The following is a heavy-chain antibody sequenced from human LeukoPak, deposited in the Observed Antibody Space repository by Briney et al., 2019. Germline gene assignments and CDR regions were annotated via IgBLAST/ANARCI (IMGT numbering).Heavy chain of an antibody. Sequence: KPSETLSLTCTVSGGSISSSSYYWGWIRQPPGKGLEWIGSIYYSGSTYYNPSLKSRVTISVDTSKNQFSLKLSSVTAADTAVYYCARLRGYSYVYYYYYMDVWGKGTTVTVSS. V-gene: IGHV4-39*07. CDR3: ARLRGYSYVYYYYYMDV. CDR2: IYYSGST. J-gene: IGHJ6*03. D-gene: IGHD5-18*01. CDR1: GGSISSSSYY.